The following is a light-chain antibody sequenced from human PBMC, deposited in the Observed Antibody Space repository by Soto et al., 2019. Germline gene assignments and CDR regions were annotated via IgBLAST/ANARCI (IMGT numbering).Light chain of an antibody. Sequence: QSVLTQPASVSGSPGHSITISCTGTSSDVGGYKYVSWYQQHPGKAPKLIIYDVSDRPSGISNRFSGSKSGNKASLTISGLQAEDEADYYCSSYTSSSTLFGTGTKVTVL. CDR1: SSDVGGYKY. CDR3: SSYTSSSTL. V-gene: IGLV2-14*01. CDR2: DVS. J-gene: IGLJ1*01.